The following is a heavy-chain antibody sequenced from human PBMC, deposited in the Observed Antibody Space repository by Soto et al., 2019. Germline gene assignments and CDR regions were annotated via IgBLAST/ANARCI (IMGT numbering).Heavy chain of an antibody. CDR1: GYTFTSYD. J-gene: IGHJ6*02. V-gene: IGHV1-8*01. CDR3: AREGLRGMVV. Sequence: QVQLVQSGAEVKKPGASVKVSCKASGYTFTSYDINWVRQATGQGLEWMGWMNPNSGNTGYAQKFQGRVTMDSGTSCSTAYMGLSSLGSDDTVVYYCAREGLRGMVVWVQGTTVTGSS. CDR2: MNPNSGNT.